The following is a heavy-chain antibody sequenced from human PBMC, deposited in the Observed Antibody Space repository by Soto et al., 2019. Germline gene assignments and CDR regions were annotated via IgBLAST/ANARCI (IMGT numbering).Heavy chain of an antibody. V-gene: IGHV1-3*01. J-gene: IGHJ4*02. CDR2: INVANGNT. CDR1: GYTFIRSA. D-gene: IGHD3-22*01. CDR3: ARDQLPTSYYYDGSGYYFRTFDY. Sequence: GASVKVSCKASGYTFIRSAMHWVRQAPGQRLEWMGWINVANGNTKYSQKFQGRVTITRDTSATTAYMELSSLTSEDTAVYYCARDQLPTSYYYDGSGYYFRTFDYWGQGTLVTVSS.